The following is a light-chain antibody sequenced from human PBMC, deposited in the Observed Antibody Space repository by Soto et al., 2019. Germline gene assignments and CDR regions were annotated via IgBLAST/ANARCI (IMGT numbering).Light chain of an antibody. CDR3: QQRSNWPPIT. J-gene: IGKJ5*01. CDR1: QSVSSD. V-gene: IGKV3-11*01. Sequence: EIVLTQSPATLSLSPGERATLSCRASQSVSSDLAWYQQKPGQAPRLLIYDASNRATGIPARFSGSGSGTDSTLTISSLEAEDFAVYYCQQRSNWPPITFGQGTRLEIK. CDR2: DAS.